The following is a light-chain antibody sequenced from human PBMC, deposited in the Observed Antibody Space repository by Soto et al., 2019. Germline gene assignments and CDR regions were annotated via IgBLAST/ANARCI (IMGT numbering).Light chain of an antibody. CDR1: QSVSRSY. Sequence: EIVLTQSPGTLSLSPGERATLSCRASQSVSRSYLAWYQQKPGQAPRLLIYGASSRATDIPDRFSGSGSGTDFTLSISRLEPEDFAVYYCQQYGGSPYTFGQGTKREIK. J-gene: IGKJ2*01. CDR2: GAS. V-gene: IGKV3-20*01. CDR3: QQYGGSPYT.